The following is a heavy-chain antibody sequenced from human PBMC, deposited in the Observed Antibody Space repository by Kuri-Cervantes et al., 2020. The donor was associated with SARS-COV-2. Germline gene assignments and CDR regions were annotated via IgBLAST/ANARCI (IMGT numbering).Heavy chain of an antibody. CDR3: AEDTGQRIAAADAFDI. CDR2: ISGGGEST. V-gene: IGHV3-23*01. D-gene: IGHD6-13*01. J-gene: IGHJ3*02. Sequence: GESLKISCAASGFTFSTYAMSWDRQAPGKGLEWVSTISGGGESTYYADSVKGRFTISRDNSKNTLYLQMNSLRAEDTALYYCAEDTGQRIAAADAFDIWGQGTMVTVSS. CDR1: GFTFSTYA.